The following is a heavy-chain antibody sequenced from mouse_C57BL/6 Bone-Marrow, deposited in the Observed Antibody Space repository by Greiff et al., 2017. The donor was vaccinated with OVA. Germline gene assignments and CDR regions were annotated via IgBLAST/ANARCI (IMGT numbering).Heavy chain of an antibody. J-gene: IGHJ2*01. CDR3: ARRTVVVDYFDY. D-gene: IGHD1-1*01. CDR1: GYTFTSYT. V-gene: IGHV1-4*01. CDR2: INPSSGYT. Sequence: QVQLQQSGAELARPGASVKMSCKASGYTFTSYTMHWVKQRPGQGLEWIGYINPSSGYTKYNQKFKDKATLTADKSSSTAYMQLCSLTSEDSAVYYCARRTVVVDYFDYWGQGTTLTVSS.